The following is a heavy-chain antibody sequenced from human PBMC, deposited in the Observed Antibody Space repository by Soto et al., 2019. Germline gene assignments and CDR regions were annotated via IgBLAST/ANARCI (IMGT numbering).Heavy chain of an antibody. CDR3: ARGRPAIATRWFDS. V-gene: IGHV4-34*01. Sequence: TSETLSLTCAVFGGSFSDSYWSWIRQSPGKGLEWIGEITSSGTTYYNPSLKSRVTISGDTSKNQFSLEVRSVTAADTAVYYCARGRPAIATRWFDSWGQGTLVTSPQ. CDR2: ITSSGTT. D-gene: IGHD1-1*01. CDR1: GGSFSDSY. J-gene: IGHJ5*01.